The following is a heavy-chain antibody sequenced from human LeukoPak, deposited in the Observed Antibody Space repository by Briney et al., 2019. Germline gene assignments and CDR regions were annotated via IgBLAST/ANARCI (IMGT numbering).Heavy chain of an antibody. D-gene: IGHD1-14*01. CDR3: ARYNAEYFQH. V-gene: IGHV1-2*02. J-gene: IGHJ1*01. Sequence: ASVKVSCKASGYTFTDYYMHWVRQAPGQGLEWMGWINPNSGGTNYAQKFQGRVTMTRDTSISTAYMELSRLRSDDTAVYYCARYNAEYFQHWGQGTLVTVSS. CDR2: INPNSGGT. CDR1: GYTFTDYY.